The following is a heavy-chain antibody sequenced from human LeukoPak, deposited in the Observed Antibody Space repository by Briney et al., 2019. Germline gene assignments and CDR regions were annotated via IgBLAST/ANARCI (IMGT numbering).Heavy chain of an antibody. V-gene: IGHV4-38-2*02. J-gene: IGHJ4*02. CDR3: ARVPPSGQSDY. CDR2: IYHSGST. D-gene: IGHD3-3*01. CDR1: GYSISSGYY. Sequence: KPSETLSLTCTVSGYSISSGYYWGWIRQPPGKGLEWIGSIYHSGSTYYNPSLKSRVTISVDTSKNQFSLKLSSVTAADTAVYYCARVPPSGQSDYWGQGTLVTVSS.